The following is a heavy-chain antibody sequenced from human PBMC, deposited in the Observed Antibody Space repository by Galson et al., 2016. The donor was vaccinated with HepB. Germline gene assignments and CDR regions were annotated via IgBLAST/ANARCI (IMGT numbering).Heavy chain of an antibody. CDR2: IDPSDSYI. J-gene: IGHJ4*02. D-gene: IGHD5-18*01. Sequence: QSGAEVKKPGESLRISCKGSGYTFASYWIHWVRQMPGKGLEWMGRIDPSDSYISYSPSFQGHVTISADKSISTAYLQWGSLRASDTAMYYCARHTAIYCNTANGHCNFDYWGQGTLVTVSS. CDR3: ARHTAIYCNTANGHCNFDY. CDR1: GYTFASYW. V-gene: IGHV5-10-1*01.